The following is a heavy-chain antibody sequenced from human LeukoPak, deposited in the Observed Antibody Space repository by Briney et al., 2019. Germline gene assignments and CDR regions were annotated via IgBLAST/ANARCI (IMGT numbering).Heavy chain of an antibody. Sequence: GASAKVSCKASGYTFTSYGISWVRQAPGQGLEWMGWISAYNGNTNYAQKLQGRVTMTTDTSTSTAYMELRSLRSDDTAVYYCARDGTYYDSSGYRYYFDYWGQGTLVTVSS. V-gene: IGHV1-18*01. CDR3: ARDGTYYDSSGYRYYFDY. CDR1: GYTFTSYG. D-gene: IGHD3-22*01. CDR2: ISAYNGNT. J-gene: IGHJ4*02.